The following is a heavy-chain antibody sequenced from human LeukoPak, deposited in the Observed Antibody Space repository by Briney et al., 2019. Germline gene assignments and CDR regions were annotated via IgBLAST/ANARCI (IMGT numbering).Heavy chain of an antibody. CDR1: GGSFSGYY. Sequence: SETLSLTCAVYGGSFSGYYWTFIRQPPGKGPEWIGEINHSGGTNYNPSLKSRVTISVDTSRNEFSLRLNSVTAADSAVYYCATFRWGVGFEYWGQGTLVTVSS. V-gene: IGHV4-34*01. CDR3: ATFRWGVGFEY. CDR2: INHSGGT. J-gene: IGHJ4*02. D-gene: IGHD3-16*01.